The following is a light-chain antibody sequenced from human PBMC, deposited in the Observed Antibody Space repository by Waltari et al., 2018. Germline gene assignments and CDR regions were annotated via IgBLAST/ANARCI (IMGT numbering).Light chain of an antibody. Sequence: QSALTQPASVSGSPGQSITISCTGTSSDVGAYDYVSWYQQHPGKAPQLMIYDVSNLPSGISNRFSGSKSGNTASLSISGLQTEDEAEYYCSAYTTSVTLVFGTGTKVTVL. V-gene: IGLV2-14*03. J-gene: IGLJ1*01. CDR1: SSDVGAYDY. CDR2: DVS. CDR3: SAYTTSVTLV.